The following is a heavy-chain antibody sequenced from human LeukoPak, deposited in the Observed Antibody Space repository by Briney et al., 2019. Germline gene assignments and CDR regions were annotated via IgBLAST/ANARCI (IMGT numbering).Heavy chain of an antibody. V-gene: IGHV4-30-4*08. CDR2: IYYSGST. Sequence: SETLSLTCTVSGGSISSGEYYWSWIRQPPGKGLEWIGYIYYSGSTYCNPSLKSRVTISVDTSKNQFSLKLSSVTAADTAVYYCARQVYCSGGSCYSDWFDPWGQGTLVTVSS. D-gene: IGHD2-15*01. CDR1: GGSISSGEYY. J-gene: IGHJ5*02. CDR3: ARQVYCSGGSCYSDWFDP.